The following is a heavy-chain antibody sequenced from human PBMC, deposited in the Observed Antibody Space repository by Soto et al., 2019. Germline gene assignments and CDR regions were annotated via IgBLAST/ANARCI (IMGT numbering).Heavy chain of an antibody. CDR1: SGSISSSNW. J-gene: IGHJ6*03. D-gene: IGHD6-6*01. Sequence: SETLSLTCAVSSGSISSSNWWSWVRQPPGKGLEWIGEIYHSGSTNYNPSLKSRVTISVDKSKNQFSLKLSSVTAADTAVYYCAGPRDSSSSGYYYYYMDVWGKGTTVTVSS. CDR3: AGPRDSSSSGYYYYYMDV. V-gene: IGHV4-4*02. CDR2: IYHSGST.